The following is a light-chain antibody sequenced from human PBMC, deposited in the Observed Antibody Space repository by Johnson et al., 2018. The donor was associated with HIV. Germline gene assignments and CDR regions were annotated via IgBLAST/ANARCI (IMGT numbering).Light chain of an antibody. CDR2: ENN. CDR1: SSNIGNNY. J-gene: IGLJ1*01. Sequence: QSVLTQPPSVSAAPRQKVTIFCSGSSSNIGNNYVSWYQQLPGTAPKLLIYENNKRPSGIPDRFSGSKSGTSATLGITGLQAGDEADYYCGTWHSALSGGGVFGTGTKVTVL. CDR3: GTWHSALSGGGV. V-gene: IGLV1-51*02.